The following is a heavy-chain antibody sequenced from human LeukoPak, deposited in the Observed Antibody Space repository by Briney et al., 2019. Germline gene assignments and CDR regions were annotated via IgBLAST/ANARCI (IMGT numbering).Heavy chain of an antibody. V-gene: IGHV3-33*01. J-gene: IGHJ2*01. CDR3: ARGAGIYYWYFDL. D-gene: IGHD1-26*01. Sequence: GGSLRLSCAASGFTFSNYGMHWVRQAPGKGLEWVTVVWYDGSSEYYADSVKGRFTISRDNSNNTLYLEMNSLTAEDTAVYYCARGAGIYYWYFDLWGRGTQVTVSS. CDR1: GFTFSNYG. CDR2: VWYDGSSE.